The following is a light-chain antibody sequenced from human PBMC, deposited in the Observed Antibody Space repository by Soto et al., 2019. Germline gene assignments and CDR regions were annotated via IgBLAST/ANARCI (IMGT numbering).Light chain of an antibody. J-gene: IGKJ3*01. Sequence: DIPLTQSPSSLCASVGDRVTITCRASQTISNYLNWYQMKPGQAPKLLIYGASSLQNGVPPRFSVSGSGTDFALTIRNLEPEDFASYFCQQSYTSPTFGPGTKVDL. CDR2: GAS. CDR3: QQSYTSPT. V-gene: IGKV1-39*01. CDR1: QTISNY.